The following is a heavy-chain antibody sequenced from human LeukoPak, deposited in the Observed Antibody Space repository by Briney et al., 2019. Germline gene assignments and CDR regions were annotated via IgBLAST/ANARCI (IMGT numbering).Heavy chain of an antibody. V-gene: IGHV4-59*01. CDR3: ARGVARADWFDP. CDR1: GGSISSYY. Sequence: SETLSLTCTVSGGSISSYYWSWIRQPPGKGLEWIGYIFFSGITNYNPSLKSRLTISIDPSKNQFSLKLTSMTAADTAVYYCARGVARADWFDPWGQGTLVTVSS. D-gene: IGHD3-3*01. J-gene: IGHJ5*02. CDR2: IFFSGIT.